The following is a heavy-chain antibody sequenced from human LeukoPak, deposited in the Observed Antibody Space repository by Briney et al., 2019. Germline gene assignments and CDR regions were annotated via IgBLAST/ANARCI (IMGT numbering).Heavy chain of an antibody. V-gene: IGHV4-59*01. CDR1: GGSISSYY. CDR3: ARGRHNYYYYGMDV. CDR2: IYYSGST. Sequence: SETLSLTCTVSGGSISSYYWSWIRQPPGKGLEWIGYIYYSGSTNYNPSLKSRVTISVDTSKNQFSLKLSSVTAADTAVYYCARGRHNYYYYGMDVWGQGTTVTVSS. J-gene: IGHJ6*02. D-gene: IGHD2-21*01.